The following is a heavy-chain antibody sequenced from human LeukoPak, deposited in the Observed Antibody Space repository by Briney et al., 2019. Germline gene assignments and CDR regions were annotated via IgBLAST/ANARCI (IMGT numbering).Heavy chain of an antibody. V-gene: IGHV1-3*01. D-gene: IGHD6-19*01. J-gene: IGHJ4*02. CDR2: INAGSGNT. CDR1: GYTFTSYA. CDR3: ARNGVASGWPDYFDY. Sequence: GASVKVSCKASGYTFTSYAMHWVRQAPGQRLEWMRWINAGSGNTKYSQKFQGRVTITRDTSARTAYMELSSLRSEDTAVYYCARNGVASGWPDYFDYWGQGTLVTVSS.